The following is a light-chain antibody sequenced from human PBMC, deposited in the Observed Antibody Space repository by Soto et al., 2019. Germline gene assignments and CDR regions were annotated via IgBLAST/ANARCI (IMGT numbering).Light chain of an antibody. J-gene: IGKJ4*01. V-gene: IGKV1-39*01. Sequence: QMTQSPASLSASVGDRVTITCRASRDISDYLNWFQHKPGRAPKLLIYAASVLHSGVPARFSGSGSESGTEDTLTISSLQPEDSATYYCQQSHSPPLTFGGGTRVEIK. CDR2: AAS. CDR1: RDISDY. CDR3: QQSHSPPLT.